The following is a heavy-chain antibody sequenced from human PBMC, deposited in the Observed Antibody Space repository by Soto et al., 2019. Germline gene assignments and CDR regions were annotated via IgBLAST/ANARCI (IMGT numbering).Heavy chain of an antibody. CDR1: GYTLTELS. CDR3: ARRPNLEHGMDV. J-gene: IGHJ6*02. V-gene: IGHV5-51*01. Sequence: KVSCKVSGYTLTELSMHWVRQAPGKGLEWMGGFDTRYSPSFQGQVTISVDKSINTAYLHWSSLKASDTAMYYCARRPNLEHGMDVWGQGTTVTVSS. CDR2: GFDT.